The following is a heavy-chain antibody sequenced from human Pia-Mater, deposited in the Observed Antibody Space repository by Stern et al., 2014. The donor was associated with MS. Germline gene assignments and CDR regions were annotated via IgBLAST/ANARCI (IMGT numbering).Heavy chain of an antibody. J-gene: IGHJ4*02. CDR1: GGSISSGGYS. D-gene: IGHD3-22*01. CDR2: IYHSGNT. CDR3: ARVRRYHENSGLVDY. V-gene: IGHV4-30-2*01. Sequence: VQLEESGSGLVKPSQTLSLTCAVSGGSISSGGYSWSWIRQPPGKGLEXIGYIYHSGNTYYNPSLKSRVTISIDRSENQFSLKLTSVTAADTAVYYCARVRRYHENSGLVDYWGQGTRVTVSS.